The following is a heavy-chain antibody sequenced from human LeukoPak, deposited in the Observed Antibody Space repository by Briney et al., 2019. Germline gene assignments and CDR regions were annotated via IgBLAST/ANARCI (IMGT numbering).Heavy chain of an antibody. Sequence: ASVKVSCKASGYTFTSYDINWVRQATGQGLEWMGWMNPNSGNTGYAQKFQGRVTITRDTSASTAYMELSSLRSEDTAVFYCARAGPAYYGSGSADYYYYGMDVWGQGTTVTVSS. CDR2: MNPNSGNT. D-gene: IGHD3-10*01. V-gene: IGHV1-8*01. CDR1: GYTFTSYD. CDR3: ARAGPAYYGSGSADYYYYGMDV. J-gene: IGHJ6*02.